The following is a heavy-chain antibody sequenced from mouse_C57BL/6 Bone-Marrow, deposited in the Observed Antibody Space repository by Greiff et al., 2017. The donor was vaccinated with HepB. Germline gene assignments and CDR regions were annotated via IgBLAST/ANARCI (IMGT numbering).Heavy chain of an antibody. Sequence: QVQLQQPGAELVKPGASVKLSCKASGYTLTSYWMHWVKQRPGQGLEWIGMIHPNSGSTNYNEKFKSKATLTVDKSSSTAYMQLSSLTSEDSAVYYCARREVTTPYYAMDYWGQGTSVTVSS. CDR2: IHPNSGST. D-gene: IGHD2-2*01. J-gene: IGHJ4*01. CDR1: GYTLTSYW. CDR3: ARREVTTPYYAMDY. V-gene: IGHV1-64*01.